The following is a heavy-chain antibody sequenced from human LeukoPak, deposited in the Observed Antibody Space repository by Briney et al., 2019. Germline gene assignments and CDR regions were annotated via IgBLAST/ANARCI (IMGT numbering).Heavy chain of an antibody. CDR2: IRYDGSNK. Sequence: GGFLRLSCAASGFTFSSYGMHWVRQAPGKGLEWVAFIRYDGSNKYYADSVKGRFTISRDNSKNTLYLQVNSLRAEDTAVYYCAKESGYYYQDWGQGTLVTVSS. CDR3: AKESGYYYQD. D-gene: IGHD3-10*01. CDR1: GFTFSSYG. J-gene: IGHJ1*01. V-gene: IGHV3-30*02.